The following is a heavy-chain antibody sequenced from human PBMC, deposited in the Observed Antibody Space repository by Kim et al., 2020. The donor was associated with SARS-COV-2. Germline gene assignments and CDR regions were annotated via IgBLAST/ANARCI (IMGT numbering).Heavy chain of an antibody. CDR1: GFTFDDYG. J-gene: IGHJ3*02. D-gene: IGHD6-13*01. V-gene: IGHV3-20*01. CDR2: FNCNGVCT. CDR3: ARVLLAAAGTRPDAFDI. Sequence: GGSLRLSCAASGFTFDDYGMSWVRPAPGKCLELFSCFNCNGVCTCYSDSVNVRFTISRDNAKNSLYLQMNSLIAEDTALYHCARVLLAAAGTRPDAFDIWGQVTIVTVSS.